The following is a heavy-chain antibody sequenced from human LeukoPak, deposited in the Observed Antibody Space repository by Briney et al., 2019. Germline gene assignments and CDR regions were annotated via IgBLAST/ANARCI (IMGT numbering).Heavy chain of an antibody. D-gene: IGHD5-18*01. CDR1: GYTFTGYY. Sequence: ASVKVSCKASGYTFTGYYMHWVRQAPGQGLEWMGWINPNSGGTNYAQKFQGRVTMTRDTSISTAYMELSRLRSDDTAVYYCAGGGGDTAMVYYYYYYMDVWGKGTTVTISS. J-gene: IGHJ6*03. CDR2: INPNSGGT. CDR3: AGGGGDTAMVYYYYYYMDV. V-gene: IGHV1-2*02.